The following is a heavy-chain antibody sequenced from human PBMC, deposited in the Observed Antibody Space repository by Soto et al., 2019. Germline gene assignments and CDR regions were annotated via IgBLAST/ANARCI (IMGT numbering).Heavy chain of an antibody. CDR2: SSADNINT. Sequence: QAQLVQSGAEVKKPWASVKVSCKASGYTFYSHSISWVRQAPGQGLEWMGRSSADNINTKYAQKFRGRVTMTTDTSTRTVYMELRNLRSDDTAVYYCARCIQEDYYYGMDVWGQGTTVTVSS. J-gene: IGHJ6*02. V-gene: IGHV1-18*01. CDR1: GYTFYSHS. D-gene: IGHD5-18*01. CDR3: ARCIQEDYYYGMDV.